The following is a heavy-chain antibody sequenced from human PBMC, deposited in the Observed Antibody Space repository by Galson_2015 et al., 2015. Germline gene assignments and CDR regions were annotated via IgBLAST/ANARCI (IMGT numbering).Heavy chain of an antibody. V-gene: IGHV3-23*01. Sequence: SLRLSCAASGFTFSSYAMSWVRQAPGKGLEWVSSISGSGGSTYYADSVKGRFTIFRDNSKNTLYLQMNSLRAEDTAVYYCAKAPTVTTYYYYYMDVWGKGTTVTASS. J-gene: IGHJ6*03. CDR2: ISGSGGST. CDR1: GFTFSSYA. CDR3: AKAPTVTTYYYYYMDV. D-gene: IGHD4-17*01.